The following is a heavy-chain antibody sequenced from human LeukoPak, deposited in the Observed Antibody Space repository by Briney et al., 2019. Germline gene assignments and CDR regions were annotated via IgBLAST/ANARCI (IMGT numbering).Heavy chain of an antibody. CDR2: ISGSGGST. D-gene: IGHD3-22*01. Sequence: GGSLRLSCTASGFTFSSYTMSWVRQAPGKGLEWVSAISGSGGSTYYADSVKGRFTISRDNSKNTLYLQMNSLRAEDTAVYYCAKNNQDYYLPDAFDIWGQGTMVTVSS. J-gene: IGHJ3*02. CDR1: GFTFSSYT. CDR3: AKNNQDYYLPDAFDI. V-gene: IGHV3-23*01.